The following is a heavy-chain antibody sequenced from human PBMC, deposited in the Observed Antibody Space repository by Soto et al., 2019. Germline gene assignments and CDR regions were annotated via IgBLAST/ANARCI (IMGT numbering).Heavy chain of an antibody. V-gene: IGHV1-3*01. CDR3: GGGLRLTGGMDV. CDR1: GYTFTSYA. CDR2: INAGNGNT. D-gene: IGHD2-8*01. Sequence: GASVKVSCKASGYTFTSYAMHWVRQAPGQRLEWMGWINAGNGNTKYSQKFQGRVTITRDTSASTAYMELSSLRSEDTAVYYCGGGLRLTGGMDVWGQGTTVTVSS. J-gene: IGHJ6*02.